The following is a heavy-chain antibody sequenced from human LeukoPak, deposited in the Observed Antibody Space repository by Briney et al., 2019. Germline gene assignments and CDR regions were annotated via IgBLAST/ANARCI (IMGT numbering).Heavy chain of an antibody. J-gene: IGHJ5*02. CDR2: IYSSGST. CDR1: GGSFSGYY. D-gene: IGHD1-26*01. Sequence: PSETLSLTCAVYGGSFSGYYWTWIRQPAGKGLEWIGRIYSSGSTNYNPSLKSRVTISVDRSNNQFSLKLSSVTAADTAVYYCARAVGSSESNWFDPWGQGTLATVSS. V-gene: IGHV4-59*10. CDR3: ARAVGSSESNWFDP.